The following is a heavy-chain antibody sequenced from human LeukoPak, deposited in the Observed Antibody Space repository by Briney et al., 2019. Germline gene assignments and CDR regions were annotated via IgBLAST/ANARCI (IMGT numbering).Heavy chain of an antibody. D-gene: IGHD3-10*01. Sequence: GGSLRLSCEPPGFTFSNYGMHWVRQAPGKGLEWVANINQEGIVKYSVDSVKGRFTISRDNAKNSLFLQMNSLRAEDTAVYYCARGRSGGFDIWGQGTVVTVSS. CDR3: ARGRSGGFDI. V-gene: IGHV3-7*04. J-gene: IGHJ3*02. CDR2: INQEGIVK. CDR1: GFTFSNYG.